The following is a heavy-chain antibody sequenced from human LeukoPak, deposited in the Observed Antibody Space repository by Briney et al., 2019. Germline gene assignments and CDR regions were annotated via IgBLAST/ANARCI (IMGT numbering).Heavy chain of an antibody. CDR3: ARGSNERGYGDFYYFDY. V-gene: IGHV3-30*02. J-gene: IGHJ4*02. D-gene: IGHD4-17*01. Sequence: PGGSLRLSCAASGFTFSSYGMHWVRQAPGKGLEWVAFIRYDGSNKYYADSVKGRFTISRDNSKNTLYLQMNSLRAEDTAVYYCARGSNERGYGDFYYFDYWGQGTLVTVSS. CDR2: IRYDGSNK. CDR1: GFTFSSYG.